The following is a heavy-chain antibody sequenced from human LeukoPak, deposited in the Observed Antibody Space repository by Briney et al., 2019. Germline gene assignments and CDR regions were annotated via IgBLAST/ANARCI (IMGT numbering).Heavy chain of an antibody. J-gene: IGHJ4*02. CDR3: ASVRSGSYGY. Sequence: GGSLRLSCAASGFTFSSYAMHWVRQAPGKGLEYVSAISSNGGSTYYANSVKGRFTISRDDSKNTLYLQMGSLRAEDMAVYYCASVRSGSYGYWGQGTLVTVSS. CDR1: GFTFSSYA. V-gene: IGHV3-64*01. CDR2: ISSNGGST. D-gene: IGHD3-10*01.